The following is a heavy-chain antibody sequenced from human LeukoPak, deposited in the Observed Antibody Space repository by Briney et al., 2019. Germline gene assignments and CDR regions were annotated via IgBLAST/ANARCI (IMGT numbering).Heavy chain of an antibody. D-gene: IGHD6-19*01. Sequence: GSLRLSCAASGFTFSSYAMSWVRQAPGKGLEWVSAISGSGGSTYYADSVKGRFTISRDNSKNTLYLQMNSLRAEDTAVYYCAKESVTGEQWLQGGYFDYWGQGTLVTVSS. J-gene: IGHJ4*02. CDR2: ISGSGGST. V-gene: IGHV3-23*01. CDR3: AKESVTGEQWLQGGYFDY. CDR1: GFTFSSYA.